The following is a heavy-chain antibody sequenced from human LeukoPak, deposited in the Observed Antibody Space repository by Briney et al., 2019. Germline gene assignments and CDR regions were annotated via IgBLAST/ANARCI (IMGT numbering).Heavy chain of an antibody. CDR2: IYSGGST. Sequence: GGSLRLSCAASGFTVSSNYMSWVRQAPGKGLEWVSVIYSGGSTYYADSVKGRFTISRDNSKNTLYLQMNSLRAEGTAVYYCARDFRIVGATDYYYYGMDVWGQGTTVTVSS. D-gene: IGHD1-26*01. V-gene: IGHV3-66*01. CDR3: ARDFRIVGATDYYYYGMDV. CDR1: GFTVSSNY. J-gene: IGHJ6*02.